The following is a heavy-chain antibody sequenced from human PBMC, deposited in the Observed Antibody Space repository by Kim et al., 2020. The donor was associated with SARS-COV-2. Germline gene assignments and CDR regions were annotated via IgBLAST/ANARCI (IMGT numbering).Heavy chain of an antibody. CDR2: IYSDLST. Sequence: GGSLRLSCTGSGFTFSSYAMTWVRQAPGKGLVWVSLIYSDLSTYYADSVKGRFTISRDDSKNTLYLQMDSLRADDTAIYFCAKVSEGGWGQGTLVTVSS. CDR3: AKVSEGG. J-gene: IGHJ4*02. V-gene: IGHV3-23*03. D-gene: IGHD1-26*01. CDR1: GFTFSSYA.